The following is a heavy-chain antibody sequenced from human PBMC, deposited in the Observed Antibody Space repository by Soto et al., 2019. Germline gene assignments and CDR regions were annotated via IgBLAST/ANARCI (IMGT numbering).Heavy chain of an antibody. D-gene: IGHD4-17*01. CDR1: GGTFSSYA. CDR2: IIPIFGTA. V-gene: IGHV1-69*01. CDR3: ARGAPTTVVTPGGWFDP. J-gene: IGHJ5*02. Sequence: QVQLVQSGAEVKKPGSSVKVSCKASGGTFSSYAISWVRQAPGQGLEWMGGIIPIFGTANYAQKFQGRVTINADESTSTAYMELRSLRSEDTAVYYCARGAPTTVVTPGGWFDPWGQGTLVTVSS.